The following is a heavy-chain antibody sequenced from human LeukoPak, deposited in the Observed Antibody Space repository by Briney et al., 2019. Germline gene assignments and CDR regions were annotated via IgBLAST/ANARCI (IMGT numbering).Heavy chain of an antibody. Sequence: SETLSLTCAVSGYSISSGYYWGWIRQPPGKGLEWIGSLYHSGRIYYNPSLKSRVTISVDTSKNQFSLKLSSVTAADTAVYYCARLPWSDWYFDLWGRGTQVTVSS. D-gene: IGHD2-8*01. J-gene: IGHJ2*01. V-gene: IGHV4-38-2*01. CDR1: GYSISSGYY. CDR3: ARLPWSDWYFDL. CDR2: LYHSGRI.